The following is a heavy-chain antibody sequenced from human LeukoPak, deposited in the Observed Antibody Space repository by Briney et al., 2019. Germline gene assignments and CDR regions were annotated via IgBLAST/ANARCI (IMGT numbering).Heavy chain of an antibody. Sequence: PSETLSLTCAVYGGSFSAYYWTWIRQPPGKGLEWIGEINHSGSINYNPSLKSRVTISVDTSKNQFSLKLSSVTAADTALYFCARVYSSTQNWFDTWGQGTQVTVSS. V-gene: IGHV4-34*01. CDR2: INHSGSI. J-gene: IGHJ5*02. CDR3: ARVYSSTQNWFDT. CDR1: GGSFSAYY. D-gene: IGHD2-2*01.